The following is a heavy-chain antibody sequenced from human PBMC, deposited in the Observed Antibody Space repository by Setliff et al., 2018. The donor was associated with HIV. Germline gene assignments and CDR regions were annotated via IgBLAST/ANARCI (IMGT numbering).Heavy chain of an antibody. Sequence: PGGSLRLSCAASGITFSSYAMSWVRQAPGKGLEWVSGISGSGGSTYYADSVKGRFTISRDNSKNTLYLQMNSLRAEDTAVYYCAKDAGSYSYAHEYFQHWGQGTLVTVSS. V-gene: IGHV3-23*01. J-gene: IGHJ1*01. CDR2: ISGSGGST. D-gene: IGHD5-18*01. CDR3: AKDAGSYSYAHEYFQH. CDR1: GITFSSYA.